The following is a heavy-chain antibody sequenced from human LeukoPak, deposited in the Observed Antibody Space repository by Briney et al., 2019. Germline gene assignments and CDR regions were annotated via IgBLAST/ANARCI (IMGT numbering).Heavy chain of an antibody. J-gene: IGHJ4*02. CDR3: ARDLLYGDLDWYYFDY. Sequence: GGSLRLSCAASGFTFSSYSVNWVRQAPGKGLEWVSSISSSSSYIYYADSVKGRFTISRDNAKNSLYLQMNSLRAEDTAVYYCARDLLYGDLDWYYFDYWGQGTLVTVSS. CDR2: ISSSSSYI. CDR1: GFTFSSYS. V-gene: IGHV3-21*01. D-gene: IGHD4-17*01.